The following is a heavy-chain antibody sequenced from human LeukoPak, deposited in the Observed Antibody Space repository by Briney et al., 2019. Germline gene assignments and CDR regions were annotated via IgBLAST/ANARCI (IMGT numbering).Heavy chain of an antibody. CDR1: GFSFYNYY. CDR3: ATDGAGFDT. CDR2: INIGGTNT. Sequence: GGSLRLSCAASGFSFYNYYMRCGSQAPGKGVEWLSYINIGGTNTHYADSVKGRFTISRDNAKKSLYLEMNNLRAEDTAVYYCATDGAGFDTWGQGVLVTVSS. V-gene: IGHV3-11*01. J-gene: IGHJ5*02.